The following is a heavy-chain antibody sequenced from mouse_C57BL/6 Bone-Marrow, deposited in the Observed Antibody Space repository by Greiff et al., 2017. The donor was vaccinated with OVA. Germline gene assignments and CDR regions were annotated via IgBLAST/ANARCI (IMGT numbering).Heavy chain of an antibody. V-gene: IGHV1-26*01. CDR1: GYTFTDYY. CDR2: INPNNGGT. D-gene: IGHD2-3*01. Sequence: EVQLQQSGPELVKPGASVKISCKASGYTFTDYYMNWVKQSHGKSLEWIGDINPNNGGTSYNQKFKGKATLTVDKSSSTAYMELRSLTSEDSAVYYCARQGPDGYYYWGQGTTLTVSS. J-gene: IGHJ2*01. CDR3: ARQGPDGYYY.